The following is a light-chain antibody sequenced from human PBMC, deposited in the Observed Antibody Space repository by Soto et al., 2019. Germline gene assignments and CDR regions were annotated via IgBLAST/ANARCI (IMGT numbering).Light chain of an antibody. J-gene: IGKJ2*01. CDR3: QQYGRSPYT. CDR1: QTASSSH. Sequence: EIVLTQSPGALSLSPGERATLSCRASQTASSSHLAWYQQTPGQAPRLLIYDASSRATGISDRFSGSGSGTDFTLTISRLEPEDFAVYYCQQYGRSPYTFGQGTKVDIK. V-gene: IGKV3-20*01. CDR2: DAS.